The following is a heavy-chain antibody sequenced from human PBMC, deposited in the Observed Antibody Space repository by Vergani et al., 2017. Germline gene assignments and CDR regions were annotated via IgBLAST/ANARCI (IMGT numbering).Heavy chain of an antibody. CDR3: ARSGYCAHGVCYMTYYYYMDV. D-gene: IGHD2-8*01. Sequence: QVQLVESGGGVVQPGRSLGLSCAASGFIFNNYDIHWVRQAPGKGLEWVALISYDGSSKYYADSVKGRFTISRDNSKNTLYLQMNNLRAADTAVYYCARSGYCAHGVCYMTYYYYMDVWGKGTAVTVSS. V-gene: IGHV3-30*03. J-gene: IGHJ6*03. CDR1: GFIFNNYD. CDR2: ISYDGSSK.